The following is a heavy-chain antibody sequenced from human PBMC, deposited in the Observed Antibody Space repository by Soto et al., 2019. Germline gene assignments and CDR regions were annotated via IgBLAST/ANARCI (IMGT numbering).Heavy chain of an antibody. J-gene: IGHJ5*02. Sequence: TLSLTCTVSGFSISNDFYYWTCIRQYTGKGLEWVGYIYYTGSTYYKPSLTTRVMMSVDTSKNQFSLKLSSVTAADTAVYYCERQEYGDYGFLDPWGQGTLVTVSS. D-gene: IGHD4-17*01. CDR2: IYYTGST. V-gene: IGHV4-31*03. CDR3: ERQEYGDYGFLDP. CDR1: GFSISNDFYY.